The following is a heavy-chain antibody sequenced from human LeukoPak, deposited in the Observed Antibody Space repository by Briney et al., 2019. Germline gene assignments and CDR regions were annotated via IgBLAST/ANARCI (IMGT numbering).Heavy chain of an antibody. CDR1: GGSIRSSDDY. J-gene: IGHJ6*03. V-gene: IGHV4-39*07. CDR3: ARARYGSGSYHYMDV. CDR2: IYYTGSS. D-gene: IGHD3-10*01. Sequence: SETLSLTCSVSGGSIRSSDDYWGFVRQTPGKGLEWMGSIYYTGSSHYNPSLKSRATISVDTSKNQFSLKLTSVTAADTAVYYCARARYGSGSYHYMDVWGKGTTVTISS.